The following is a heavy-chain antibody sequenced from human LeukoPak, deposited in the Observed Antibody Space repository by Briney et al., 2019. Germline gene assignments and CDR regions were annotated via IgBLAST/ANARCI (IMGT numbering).Heavy chain of an antibody. J-gene: IGHJ4*02. Sequence: GGSLRLSCAASGFTFSNYAMSWVRQAPGKGLEWLSAISGSGGSTYYADSVKGRFTISRDPSKNTMDLQMNSLRAEDTALYYCAKFADLGPTVTTDYWGQGTLVTVSS. D-gene: IGHD4-17*01. CDR3: AKFADLGPTVTTDY. CDR1: GFTFSNYA. V-gene: IGHV3-23*01. CDR2: ISGSGGST.